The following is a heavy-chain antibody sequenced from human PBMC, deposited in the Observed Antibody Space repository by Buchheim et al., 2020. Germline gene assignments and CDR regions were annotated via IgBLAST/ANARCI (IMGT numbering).Heavy chain of an antibody. D-gene: IGHD6-6*01. CDR2: IYYSGST. V-gene: IGHV4-59*01. CDR1: GGSISSYY. J-gene: IGHJ4*02. CDR3: ARGYFEYSSFEKRRQRLDY. Sequence: QVQLQESGPGLVKPSETLSLTCTVSGGSISSYYWSWIRQPPGKGLEWIGYIYYSGSTNYNPSLKSRVTISVDTSKNQFSLKLSSVTVADTAVYYCARGYFEYSSFEKRRQRLDYWGQGTL.